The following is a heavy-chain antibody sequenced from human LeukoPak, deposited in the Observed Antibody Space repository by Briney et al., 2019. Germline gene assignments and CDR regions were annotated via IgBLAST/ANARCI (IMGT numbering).Heavy chain of an antibody. CDR2: ITGGGGFT. V-gene: IGHV3-23*01. CDR1: GFIFSSYG. Sequence: GGSLRLSCAASGFIFSSYGMRWVRQTPGKGLEWVSGITGGGGFTDYADSVKGRFIISRDNSKNTLYLQMNSLRAEDTAVYYCARRAGAYSHPYDYCGQGTLVTVSS. CDR3: ARRAGAYSHPYDY. D-gene: IGHD4/OR15-4a*01. J-gene: IGHJ4*02.